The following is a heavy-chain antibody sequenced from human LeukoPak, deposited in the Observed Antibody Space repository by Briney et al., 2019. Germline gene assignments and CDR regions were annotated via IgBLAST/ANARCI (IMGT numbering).Heavy chain of an antibody. J-gene: IGHJ4*02. V-gene: IGHV3-7*03. CDR3: ARRGSTDY. CDR1: GFSFSGYW. Sequence: LGGSLRLSCAASGFSFSGYWMTWVRQAPGKGLEWVANIKEDGSEKYYADFVKGRFTISRDNAKNSLDLQMNSLRAEDTAVYYCARRGSTDYWGQGTLVTVSS. CDR2: IKEDGSEK. D-gene: IGHD2/OR15-2a*01.